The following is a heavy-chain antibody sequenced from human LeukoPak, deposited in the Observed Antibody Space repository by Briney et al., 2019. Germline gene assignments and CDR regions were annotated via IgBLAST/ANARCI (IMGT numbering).Heavy chain of an antibody. J-gene: IGHJ4*02. CDR2: IRYDGSNK. V-gene: IGHV3-30*02. D-gene: IGHD3-3*01. Sequence: GGSLRLSCAASGFTFSSYGMHWVRQAPGKGLEWVAFIRYDGSNKYYADSVKGRFTISRDNSKNTLYLQMNSLRAEDTAVYYCAKDRNDFWSGSAWGYFDYWGQGTLVTVSS. CDR3: AKDRNDFWSGSAWGYFDY. CDR1: GFTFSSYG.